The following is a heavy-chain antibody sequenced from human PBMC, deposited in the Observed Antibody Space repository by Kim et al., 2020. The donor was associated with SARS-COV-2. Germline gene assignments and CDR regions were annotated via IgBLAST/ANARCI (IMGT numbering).Heavy chain of an antibody. CDR3: ARGGDIVVVPAAPGDYYYYGMDV. Sequence: SETLSLTCTVSGGSISSYYWSWIRQPPGKGLEWIGYIYYSGSTNYNPSLKSRVTISVDTSKNQFSLKLSSVTAADTAVYYCARGGDIVVVPAAPGDYYYYGMDVWGQGTTVTVSS. D-gene: IGHD2-2*01. CDR1: GGSISSYY. CDR2: IYYSGST. V-gene: IGHV4-59*01. J-gene: IGHJ6*02.